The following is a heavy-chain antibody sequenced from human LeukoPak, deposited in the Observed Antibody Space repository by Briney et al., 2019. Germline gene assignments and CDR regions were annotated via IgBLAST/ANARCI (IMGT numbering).Heavy chain of an antibody. CDR3: AREEFAVASIDY. CDR2: INPNSGGT. J-gene: IGHJ4*02. V-gene: IGHV1-2*02. Sequence: VASVKVSCKASGYAFTGYYMHWVRQAPGQGLEWMGWINPNSGGTNYAQKFQGRVTMTRDTSISTAYMELSRLRSDDTAVYYCAREEFAVASIDYWGQGTLVTVSS. D-gene: IGHD2-21*01. CDR1: GYAFTGYY.